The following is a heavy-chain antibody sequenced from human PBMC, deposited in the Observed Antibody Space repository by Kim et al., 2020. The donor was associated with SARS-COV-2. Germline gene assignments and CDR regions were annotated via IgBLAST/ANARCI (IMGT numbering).Heavy chain of an antibody. D-gene: IGHD3-10*01. CDR3: ARGGSGSYWKYNWFDP. CDR2: INPSGGST. J-gene: IGHJ5*02. CDR1: GYTFTSYY. Sequence: ASVKVSCKASGYTFTSYYMHWVRQAPGQGLEWMGIINPSGGSTSYAQKFQGRVTMTRDTSTSTVYMELSSLRSEDTAVYYCARGGSGSYWKYNWFDPWGQGTLVTVSS. V-gene: IGHV1-46*01.